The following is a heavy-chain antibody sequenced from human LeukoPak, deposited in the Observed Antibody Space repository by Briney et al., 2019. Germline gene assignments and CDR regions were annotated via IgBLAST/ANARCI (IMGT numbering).Heavy chain of an antibody. J-gene: IGHJ4*02. D-gene: IGHD3-10*01. Sequence: SETLSLTCAIYGGSFSYHYWSWIRQPPEKGLEWIGEINHSGSTNYNPSLKSRVTISVDTSKNQFSLKLSSVTAADTAVYYCASGQYGSGSYYTPWGQGTLVTVSS. CDR2: INHSGST. V-gene: IGHV4-34*01. CDR1: GGSFSYHY. CDR3: ASGQYGSGSYYTP.